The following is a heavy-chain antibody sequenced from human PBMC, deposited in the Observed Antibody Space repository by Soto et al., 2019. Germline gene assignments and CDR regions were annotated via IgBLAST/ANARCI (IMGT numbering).Heavy chain of an antibody. CDR2: LNPHSGET. Sequence: QVQVVQSGAEVEKPGASVKVSCKASGYAFTGYYIHLVRQAPGQGLEWMGWLNPHSGETKFAQKFQGRVTLTRDMPISSAHMEMTSLKSDDTAVYFCARAGSGDFPGGGLDVWGQGTTVTVSS. CDR1: GYAFTGYY. CDR3: ARAGSGDFPGGGLDV. V-gene: IGHV1-2*02. J-gene: IGHJ6*02. D-gene: IGHD2-21*01.